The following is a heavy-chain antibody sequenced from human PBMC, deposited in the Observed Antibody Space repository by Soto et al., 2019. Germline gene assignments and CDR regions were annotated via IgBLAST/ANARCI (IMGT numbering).Heavy chain of an antibody. Sequence: QVQLQESGPGLVKPSGTLSLTCAVSGGSISSSNWWSWVRQRPGKGLEWIGEIYHSGSTNYNPSLKSRVTISVDKSKNQFSLKLSSVTAADTAVYYCARSKQWLTAPHGYYYYGMDVWGQGTTVTVSS. J-gene: IGHJ6*02. CDR3: ARSKQWLTAPHGYYYYGMDV. CDR1: GGSISSSNW. V-gene: IGHV4-4*02. D-gene: IGHD6-19*01. CDR2: IYHSGST.